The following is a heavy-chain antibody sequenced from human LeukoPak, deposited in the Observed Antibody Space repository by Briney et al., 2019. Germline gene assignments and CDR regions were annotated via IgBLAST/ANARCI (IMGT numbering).Heavy chain of an antibody. CDR2: MNPNSGNT. Sequence: ASVKVSCKASGYTFTSYDINWVRQATGQGLEWMGWMNPNSGNTGYAQKFQGRVTMTRNTSISTAYMELSSLRAEDTAVYYCARDPSHYGDYAYFDYWGQGTLVTVSS. J-gene: IGHJ4*02. CDR1: GYTFTSYD. CDR3: ARDPSHYGDYAYFDY. D-gene: IGHD4-17*01. V-gene: IGHV1-8*01.